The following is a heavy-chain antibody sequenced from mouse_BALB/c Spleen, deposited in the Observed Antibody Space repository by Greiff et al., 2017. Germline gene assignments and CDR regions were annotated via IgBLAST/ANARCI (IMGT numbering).Heavy chain of an antibody. V-gene: IGHV5-17*02. CDR2: ISSGSSTI. Sequence: EVQLQESGGGLVQPGGSRKLSCAASGFTFSSFGMHWVRQAPEKGLEWVAYISSGSSTIYYADTVKGRFTISRDNPKNTLFLQMTSLRSEDTAMYYCARGEGFAYWGQGTLVTVSA. J-gene: IGHJ3*01. CDR1: GFTFSSFG. CDR3: ARGEGFAY.